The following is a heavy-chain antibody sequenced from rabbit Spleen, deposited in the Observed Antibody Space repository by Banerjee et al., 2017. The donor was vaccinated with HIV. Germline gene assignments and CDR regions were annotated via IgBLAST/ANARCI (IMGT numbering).Heavy chain of an antibody. D-gene: IGHD1-1*01. CDR2: IYTGNRKT. V-gene: IGHV1S45*01. CDR3: ARDSGANAYIDVYFNL. Sequence: QEQLVESGGGLVKPGASLTLTCTASGFDISSDYDMCWVRQAPGKGLEWIGCIYTGNRKTYYAGWAKGRFTISKASSTTVTLQMTSLTAADPATYFCARDSGANAYIDVYFNLWGPGPSSPS. J-gene: IGHJ4*01. CDR1: GFDISSDYD.